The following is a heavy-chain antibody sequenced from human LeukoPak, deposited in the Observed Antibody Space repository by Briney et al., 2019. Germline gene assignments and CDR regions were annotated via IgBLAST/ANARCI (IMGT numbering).Heavy chain of an antibody. CDR1: GYTFAGYY. Sequence: ASVKVSCKASGYTFAGYYMHWVRQAPGQGLEWMGWINPNSGGTNYAQKFQGRVTMTRDTSISTAYMELSRLRSDDTAVYYCARDSRTYYYYMDVWGKGTTVTVSS. CDR2: INPNSGGT. CDR3: ARDSRTYYYYMDV. J-gene: IGHJ6*03. V-gene: IGHV1-2*02.